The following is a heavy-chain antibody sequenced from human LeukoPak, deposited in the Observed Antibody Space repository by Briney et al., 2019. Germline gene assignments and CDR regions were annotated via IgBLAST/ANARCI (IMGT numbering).Heavy chain of an antibody. D-gene: IGHD5-12*01. CDR2: IHSDGTT. V-gene: IGHV3-53*01. J-gene: IGHJ4*02. CDR1: GFTVSNNY. Sequence: PGGSLRLSCAASGFTVSNNYMSWVRQAPGKGLEWVSVIHSDGTTNYADSVQGRFTISRDNSKTTVYLHMNSLRAEDTAVYYCARDSDSGYGPFASWGQGTLVTVSS. CDR3: ARDSDSGYGPFAS.